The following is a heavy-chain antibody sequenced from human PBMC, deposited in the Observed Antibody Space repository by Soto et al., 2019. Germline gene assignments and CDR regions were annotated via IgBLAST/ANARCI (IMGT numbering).Heavy chain of an antibody. V-gene: IGHV1-18*04. CDR2: ISAYNGNT. J-gene: IGHJ6*02. CDR3: ARAVADTGAYCYYYCMDV. D-gene: IGHD1-1*01. CDR1: GSPFTSYG. Sequence: XSVKVSSTASGSPFTSYGIIWGQQAPGQGLAWMGWISAYNGNTNYAQKLQGRVTMTTDTSTSTAYMELRSLRSDDTAVYYCARAVADTGAYCYYYCMDVWGQETTVTVSS.